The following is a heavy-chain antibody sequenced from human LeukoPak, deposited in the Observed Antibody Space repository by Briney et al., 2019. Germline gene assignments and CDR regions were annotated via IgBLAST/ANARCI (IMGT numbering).Heavy chain of an antibody. V-gene: IGHV3-13*01. Sequence: GGSLRLSCAASGFTFSRNDMHWVRQGIGKGLEWVSTIGATYDAYYLVSVKGRFTISRDNAKNSLYLQMNSLRAEDTAVYYCARAGGQLVPGFLYYYYYGMDVWGQGTTVTVSS. CDR3: ARAGGQLVPGFLYYYYYGMDV. J-gene: IGHJ6*02. D-gene: IGHD6-13*01. CDR2: IGATYDA. CDR1: GFTFSRND.